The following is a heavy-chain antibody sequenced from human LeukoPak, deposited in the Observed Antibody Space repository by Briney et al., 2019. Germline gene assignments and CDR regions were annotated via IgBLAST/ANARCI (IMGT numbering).Heavy chain of an antibody. V-gene: IGHV1-18*01. CDR1: GYTFTSYG. J-gene: IGHJ6*02. CDR3: ATFYYYGSGSYYLDYYYGMDV. CDR2: ISAYNGNT. D-gene: IGHD3-10*01. Sequence: ASVKVSCKASGYTFTSYGISWVRQAPGQELEWMGWISAYNGNTNYAQKLQGRVTMTTDTSTSTAYMELRSLRSDDTAVYYCATFYYYGSGSYYLDYYYGMDVWGQGTTVTVSS.